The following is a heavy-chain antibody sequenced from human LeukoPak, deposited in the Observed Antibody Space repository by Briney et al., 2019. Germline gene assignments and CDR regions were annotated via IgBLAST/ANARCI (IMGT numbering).Heavy chain of an antibody. CDR2: IWFDGSNE. V-gene: IGHV3-33*03. CDR3: ASAAYYRFDY. D-gene: IGHD1-26*01. CDR1: GFNFSYYA. J-gene: IGHJ4*02. Sequence: GGSLRLSCTASGFNFSYYAMHWVRQAPGKGLAWVALIWFDGSNEYYEDSVRGRFTISRDNAENTLYLQMSSLRAEDTAIYFCASAAYYRFDYWGQGTLVTVSS.